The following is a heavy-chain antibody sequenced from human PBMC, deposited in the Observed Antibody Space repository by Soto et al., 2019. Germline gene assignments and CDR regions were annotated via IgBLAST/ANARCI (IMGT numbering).Heavy chain of an antibody. D-gene: IGHD3-16*01. J-gene: IGHJ3*02. Sequence: GGSLRLSCAASGFTFSVYAMSWVRQAPGKGLEWVSAISGSGGSTYYADSVKGRFTISRDNSKNTLYLQMNSLRAEDTAVYYCAKDIWGVGPNGDVRNAFNIWGQGTMVTVSS. CDR3: AKDIWGVGPNGDVRNAFNI. CDR2: ISGSGGST. V-gene: IGHV3-23*01. CDR1: GFTFSVYA.